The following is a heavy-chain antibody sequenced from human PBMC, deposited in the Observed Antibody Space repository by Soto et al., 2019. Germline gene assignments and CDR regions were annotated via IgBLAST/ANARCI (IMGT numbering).Heavy chain of an antibody. CDR3: ATEYCSGGSCYSNWFDP. V-gene: IGHV1-24*01. J-gene: IGHJ5*02. CDR1: GYTLTELS. Sequence: ASVKVSCKVSGYTLTELSMHWVRQAPGKGLEWMGGFDPEDGETIYAQKFQGRVTMTEDTSTDTAYMELSSLRSEDTAVYYCATEYCSGGSCYSNWFDPWGQGTLVTVSS. CDR2: FDPEDGET. D-gene: IGHD2-15*01.